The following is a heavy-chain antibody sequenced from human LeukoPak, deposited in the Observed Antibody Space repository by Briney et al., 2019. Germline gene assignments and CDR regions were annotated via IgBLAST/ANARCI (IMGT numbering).Heavy chain of an antibody. CDR1: GFTFSSYE. V-gene: IGHV3-48*03. Sequence: GGSLRLSCAASGFTFSSYEMNWVRQAPGKGLEWASYISSSGSTIYYADSVKGRFTISRDNAKNSLYLQMNSLRTEDTAVYYCAELGITMIGGVWGKGTTVTISS. J-gene: IGHJ6*04. D-gene: IGHD3-10*02. CDR3: AELGITMIGGV. CDR2: ISSSGSTI.